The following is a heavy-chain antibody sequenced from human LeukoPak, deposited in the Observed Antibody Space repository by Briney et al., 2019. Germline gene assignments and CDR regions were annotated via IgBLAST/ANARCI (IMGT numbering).Heavy chain of an antibody. Sequence: GGSLRLSCAASGFTFSTNWMHWVRQAPGKGPVWASRINGDGSTTTYADSVKGRFTISRDNAKDALYLQMNSLRAEDTAVYYCCAVVAAVPRWGQGALVTVSS. V-gene: IGHV3-74*01. D-gene: IGHD2-15*01. CDR1: GFTFSTNW. J-gene: IGHJ4*02. CDR3: CAVVAAVPR. CDR2: INGDGSTT.